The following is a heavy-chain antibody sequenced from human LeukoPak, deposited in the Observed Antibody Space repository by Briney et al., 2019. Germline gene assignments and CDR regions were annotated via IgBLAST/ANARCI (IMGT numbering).Heavy chain of an antibody. CDR3: ARDGGYYDSSGPDYAYGMDV. CDR1: GFTFSSYG. D-gene: IGHD3-22*01. Sequence: GRSLTLSCAASGFTFSSYGMHWVRQAPGKGLEWVAVIWYDGSNKYYADSVKGRFTISRDNSKNTLYLQMESLRAEDTAVYYCARDGGYYDSSGPDYAYGMDVWGQGTTVTVSS. J-gene: IGHJ6*02. CDR2: IWYDGSNK. V-gene: IGHV3-33*01.